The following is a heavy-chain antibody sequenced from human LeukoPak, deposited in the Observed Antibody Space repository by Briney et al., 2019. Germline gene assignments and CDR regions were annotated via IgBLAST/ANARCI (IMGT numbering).Heavy chain of an antibody. D-gene: IGHD6-19*01. CDR2: ISYSGST. CDR1: SGSISSTSYY. Sequence: ASETLSLTCTVSSGSISSTSYYWGWIRQPPGKGLEWIGSISYSGSTYYNPSLKSRVTISIDTSKNQFSLKLSSVTAADTAVYYCARQVPVAAIDYWGQGTLVTVSS. CDR3: ARQVPVAAIDY. J-gene: IGHJ4*02. V-gene: IGHV4-39*01.